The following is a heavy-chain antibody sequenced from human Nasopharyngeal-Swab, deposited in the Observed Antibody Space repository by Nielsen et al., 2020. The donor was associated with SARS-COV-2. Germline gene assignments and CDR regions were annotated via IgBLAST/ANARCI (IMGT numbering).Heavy chain of an antibody. CDR1: GFTFSSYA. V-gene: IGHV3-23*01. Sequence: GESLKISCAASGFTFSSYAMSWVRQAPGKGLEWVSAISGSGGSTYYADSVKGRFTISRDNSKNTLYLQMNSLRAEDTAVYYCAKVSWEWELLRWYFDSWGQGTLVTVSS. CDR2: ISGSGGST. CDR3: AKVSWEWELLRWYFDS. J-gene: IGHJ4*02. D-gene: IGHD1-26*01.